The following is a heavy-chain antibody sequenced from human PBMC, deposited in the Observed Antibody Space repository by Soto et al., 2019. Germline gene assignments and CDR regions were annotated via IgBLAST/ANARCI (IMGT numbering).Heavy chain of an antibody. CDR2: IRAYNGDT. Sequence: ASVKVSCKTSGYTFTAYDIYWVRQAPGQGLEWMGWIRAYNGDTNYAQKFQTRVTMTTDKSTATAYMDLRSLTSDDTAVYYCARVGSSWYLGMDVWGQGTTVTVSS. D-gene: IGHD6-13*01. CDR3: ARVGSSWYLGMDV. CDR1: GYTFTAYD. J-gene: IGHJ6*02. V-gene: IGHV1-18*01.